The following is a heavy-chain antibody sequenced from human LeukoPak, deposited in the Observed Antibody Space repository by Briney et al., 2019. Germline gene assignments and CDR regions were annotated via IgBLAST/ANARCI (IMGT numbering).Heavy chain of an antibody. CDR3: ARDGGPAAAETDY. Sequence: SVKVSCKASGGTFSSYTISWVRQAPGQGLEWMGRIIPILGIANYAQKFQGRVTITADKSTSTAYMELSSLRSEDTAVYYCARDGGPAAAETDYWGQGTLVTVSS. CDR2: IIPILGIA. J-gene: IGHJ4*02. V-gene: IGHV1-69*04. D-gene: IGHD2-2*01. CDR1: GGTFSSYT.